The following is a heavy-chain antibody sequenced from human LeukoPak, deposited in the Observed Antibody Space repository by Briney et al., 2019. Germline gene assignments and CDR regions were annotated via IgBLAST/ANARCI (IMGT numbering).Heavy chain of an antibody. CDR2: VNPNSGGT. CDR1: GYTFTCYY. CDR3: ARDLEYGDYVNWFDP. J-gene: IGHJ5*02. Sequence: ASVKVSCKTSGYTFTCYYMHWVRQAPGQGLEWMGWVNPNSGGTNYSQKFQGRVTMTRDTSISTAYMELSRLRSDDTAVYYCARDLEYGDYVNWFDPWGQGNLVTVSS. D-gene: IGHD4-17*01. V-gene: IGHV1-2*02.